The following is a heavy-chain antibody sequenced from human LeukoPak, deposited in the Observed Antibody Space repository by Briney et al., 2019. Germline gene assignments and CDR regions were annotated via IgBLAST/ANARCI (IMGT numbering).Heavy chain of an antibody. CDR1: GGSYSGYY. CDR3: ARGGLNSNFFDS. CDR2: INDSGGT. Sequence: SETLSLTCAVYGGSYSGYYWSWIRQPPGKGLEWIGEINDSGGTKYIPSLKSRVTISADTSKNQFSLKVNSVTAADTAVYYCARGGLNSNFFDSWGQGTLVTVSS. V-gene: IGHV4-34*01. D-gene: IGHD4-11*01. J-gene: IGHJ4*02.